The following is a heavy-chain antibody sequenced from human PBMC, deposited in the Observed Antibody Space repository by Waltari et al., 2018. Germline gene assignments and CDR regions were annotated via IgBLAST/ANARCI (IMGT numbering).Heavy chain of an antibody. V-gene: IGHV4-31*03. CDR2: IYHSGST. Sequence: QVQLQESGPGLVKPSQTLSLTCTVSGGSISSGGYYWSWIRQHPGKGLEWIGYIYHSGSTYYNPSLKSRVTISVDRSKNQFSLKLSSVTAADTAVYYCARELEQQLTDYWYFDLWGRGTLVTVSS. D-gene: IGHD6-13*01. CDR1: GGSISSGGYY. CDR3: ARELEQQLTDYWYFDL. J-gene: IGHJ2*01.